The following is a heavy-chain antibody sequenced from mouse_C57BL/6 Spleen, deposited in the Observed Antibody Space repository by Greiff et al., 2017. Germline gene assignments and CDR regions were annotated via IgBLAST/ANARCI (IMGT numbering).Heavy chain of an antibody. CDR3: AKTEDYYGSSYEDY. CDR2: IYPRSGNT. J-gene: IGHJ2*01. V-gene: IGHV1-81*01. D-gene: IGHD1-1*01. Sequence: QVQLQQPGAELARPGASVKLSCKASGYTFTSYGISWVKQRTGQGLEWIGEIYPRSGNTYYNEKFKGKATLTADKSSSTAYRELLSLTAEDSAVYFCAKTEDYYGSSYEDYWGQGTTLTVSS. CDR1: GYTFTSYG.